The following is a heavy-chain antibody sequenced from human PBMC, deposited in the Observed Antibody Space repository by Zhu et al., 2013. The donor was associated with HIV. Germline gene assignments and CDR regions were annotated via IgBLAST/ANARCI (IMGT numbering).Heavy chain of an antibody. CDR2: IYYSGST. Sequence: QVQLQESGPGLVKPSETLSLTCTVSGGSISSYYWSWIRQPPGKGLEWIGYIYYSGSTYYNPSLKSRVTISVDTSKNQFSLKLSSVTAADTAVYYCARERGEYGDDDAFDIWGQGQWSPSLQ. CDR1: GGSISSYY. V-gene: IGHV4-59*12. J-gene: IGHJ3*02. CDR3: ARERGEYGDDDAFDI. D-gene: IGHD4-17*01.